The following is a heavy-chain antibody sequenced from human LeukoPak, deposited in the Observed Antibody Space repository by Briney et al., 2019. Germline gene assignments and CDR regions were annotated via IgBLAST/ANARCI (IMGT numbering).Heavy chain of an antibody. CDR3: AKNWNLDN. J-gene: IGHJ4*02. CDR1: GFTFSSYA. CDR2: ISGSGGST. Sequence: GGSLRLSCAAPGFTFSSYAMSWVRQAPGKGLEWVSVISGSGGSTYYADSVKGRFTISRDNSKNTLSVQMNSLRVDDTAVYYCAKNWNLDNWGQGTLVTVSS. V-gene: IGHV3-23*01. D-gene: IGHD1-1*01.